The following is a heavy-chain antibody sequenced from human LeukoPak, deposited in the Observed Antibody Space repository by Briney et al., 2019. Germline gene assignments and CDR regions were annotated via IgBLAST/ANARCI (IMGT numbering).Heavy chain of an antibody. CDR2: INPNRGVT. D-gene: IGHD4-17*01. CDR1: GYTFTSNY. J-gene: IGHJ4*02. CDR3: ARNPYDDYLPDY. V-gene: IGHV1-2*06. Sequence: ASVNVSCKASGYTFTSNYMHWVRQAPGQGLEWMGRINPNRGVTNYAQKFQDRVTMTRDTSISTAYMELSGLRSDDTAVYYCARNPYDDYLPDYWGQGTLVTVSS.